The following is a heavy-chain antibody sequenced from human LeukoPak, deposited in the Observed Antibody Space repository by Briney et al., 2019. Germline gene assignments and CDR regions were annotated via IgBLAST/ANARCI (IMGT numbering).Heavy chain of an antibody. CDR3: ATDPPPLTYYDSNGYYFVPHY. D-gene: IGHD3-22*01. CDR1: GYTLTELS. J-gene: IGHJ4*02. Sequence: ASVKVSCKVSGYTLTELSMHWVRQAPGKGLEWMGGFDPEDGETIYAQKFQGRVTMTEDTSTDTAYMELSSLRSEDTAVYYCATDPPPLTYYDSNGYYFVPHYWGQGTLVTVSS. V-gene: IGHV1-24*01. CDR2: FDPEDGET.